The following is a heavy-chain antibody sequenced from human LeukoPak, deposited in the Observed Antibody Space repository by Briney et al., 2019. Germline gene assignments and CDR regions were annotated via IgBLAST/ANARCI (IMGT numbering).Heavy chain of an antibody. CDR2: IGHDGADK. D-gene: IGHD3-22*01. J-gene: IGHJ4*02. Sequence: PGGSLRLSCAASGFTLSHYALHWVRQAPGKGLEWVALIGHDGADKYYADSVKGRFLISRDNSKNMLFLQMNSLIIEDTAVYYCARNSDYYDYSPQSVWGQGTLVIVS. CDR3: ARNSDYYDYSPQSV. V-gene: IGHV3-30*04. CDR1: GFTLSHYA.